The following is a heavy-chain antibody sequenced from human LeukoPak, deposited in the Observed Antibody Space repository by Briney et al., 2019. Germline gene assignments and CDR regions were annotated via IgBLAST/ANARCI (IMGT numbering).Heavy chain of an antibody. CDR2: ISQAGSVH. D-gene: IGHD5-12*01. Sequence: PGGSLRLSCAASGFIFSNYYMNWVRQAPGKGPEWLANISQAGSVHNYVDFVRGRFTISRDNAKNSLYLQMSSLRVEDTAVYYCVVAARGGPDTCWGRGTLVAVSS. J-gene: IGHJ4*02. V-gene: IGHV3-7*02. CDR3: VVAARGGPDTC. CDR1: GFIFSNYY.